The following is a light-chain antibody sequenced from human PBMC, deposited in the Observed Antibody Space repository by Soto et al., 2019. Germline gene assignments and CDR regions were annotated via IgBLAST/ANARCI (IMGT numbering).Light chain of an antibody. Sequence: QSVLTQPASVSGSPGQSITISCTGTSSDVGGYNYVSWYQQHPGKAPKLMIYDVSNRPSGVSNRFSGSKSGNTASLTISGLQAEDEADYYCSSYTSSSTAYVFGTGTKVTLL. CDR1: SSDVGGYNY. J-gene: IGLJ1*01. V-gene: IGLV2-14*01. CDR2: DVS. CDR3: SSYTSSSTAYV.